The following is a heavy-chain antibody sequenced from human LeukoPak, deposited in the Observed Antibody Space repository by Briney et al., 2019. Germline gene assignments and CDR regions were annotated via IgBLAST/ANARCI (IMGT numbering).Heavy chain of an antibody. J-gene: IGHJ4*02. CDR2: IYSGGST. CDR1: GFTVSSNY. V-gene: IGHV3-53*05. Sequence: GGSLRLSCAASGFTVSSNYMSWVRQAPGKGLEWVSVIYSGGSTYYADSVKGRFTISRDNSKNTLYLQMNSLRAEDTALYYCAKDRELLRLAYYFDYWGQGTLVTVSS. D-gene: IGHD1-26*01. CDR3: AKDRELLRLAYYFDY.